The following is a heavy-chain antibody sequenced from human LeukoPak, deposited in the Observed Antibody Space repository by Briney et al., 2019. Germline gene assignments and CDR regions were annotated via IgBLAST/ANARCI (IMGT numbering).Heavy chain of an antibody. CDR1: GFTFSSYW. CDR2: INQDGSGK. V-gene: IGHV3-7*01. CDR3: VRHVLRDGY. Sequence: GGSLRLSCAASGFTFSSYWMNWVRQAPGKGLEWVANINQDGSGKYYLDSVKGRFTISRDNAKNSVYLQTNSLRAEDTAVYYCVRHVLRDGYWGQGTLVTVSS. D-gene: IGHD5-24*01. J-gene: IGHJ4*02.